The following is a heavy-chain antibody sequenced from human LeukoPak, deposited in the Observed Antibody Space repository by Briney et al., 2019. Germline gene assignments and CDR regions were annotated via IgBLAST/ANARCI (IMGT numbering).Heavy chain of an antibody. CDR3: ARYGALGVMISSRLY. CDR1: GYTFSDYY. D-gene: IGHD3-16*01. V-gene: IGHV1-2*02. CDR2: MNPNSGAT. J-gene: IGHJ4*02. Sequence: ASVKVSCKASGYTFSDYYIHWVRQAPGQGLEWMGWMNPNSGATRYVQKFQGRVTLTRDTSIDTAYMEMISLTSDDTAVYYCARYGALGVMISSRLYWGQGTLVTISS.